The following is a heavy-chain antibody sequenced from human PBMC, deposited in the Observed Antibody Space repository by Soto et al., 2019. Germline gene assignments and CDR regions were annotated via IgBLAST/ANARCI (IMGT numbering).Heavy chain of an antibody. CDR3: AREAGYCSRTSCYRRAFDT. J-gene: IGHJ3*02. CDR1: GFTFSGHW. CDR2: INTDGATS. V-gene: IGHV3-74*03. D-gene: IGHD2-2*01. Sequence: EVQLVESGGDLVQPGGSLRLSCAASGFTFSGHWMHWVRQVPGKGLEWVSCINTDGATSASADSVKGRFTISRDNAKNTLYLQMNALRAEDTAVYFCAREAGYCSRTSCYRRAFDTWGQGTTVTVSS.